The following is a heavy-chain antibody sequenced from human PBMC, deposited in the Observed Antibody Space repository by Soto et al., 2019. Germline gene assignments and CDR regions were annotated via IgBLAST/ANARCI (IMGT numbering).Heavy chain of an antibody. Sequence: QPGGSLRLSCAASGFTFSSYAMSWVRQAPETGLEWVSTSSGSGGGIYYADSVKGRFTVSRDNSKNTLHLQINSLSAEDTAVYYCAKGRYYDYSGYLDGWGQGTLVTVSS. CDR2: SSGSGGGI. CDR3: AKGRYYDYSGYLDG. D-gene: IGHD3-22*01. CDR1: GFTFSSYA. J-gene: IGHJ4*02. V-gene: IGHV3-23*01.